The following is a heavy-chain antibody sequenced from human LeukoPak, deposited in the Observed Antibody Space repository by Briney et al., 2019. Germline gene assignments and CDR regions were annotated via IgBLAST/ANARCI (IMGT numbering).Heavy chain of an antibody. V-gene: IGHV3-21*01. CDR1: GFTFSDYS. CDR2: ISGGSNYI. CDR3: AASYSSLSPNDY. Sequence: GGSLRLSCAASGFTFSDYSMNWVRQAQGKGLEWVSSISGGSNYIYYADSVKGRLTISRDNAKNSLYLQMNSLRAEDTAVYYCAASYSSLSPNDYWGQGTLVIVSS. J-gene: IGHJ4*02. D-gene: IGHD6-6*01.